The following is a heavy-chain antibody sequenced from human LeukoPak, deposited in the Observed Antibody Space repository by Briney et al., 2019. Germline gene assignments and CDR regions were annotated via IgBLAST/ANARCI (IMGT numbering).Heavy chain of an antibody. D-gene: IGHD1-26*01. J-gene: IGHJ4*02. CDR3: ARGSIVGATFDYFDY. V-gene: IGHV1-46*01. Sequence: ASVKVSCKASGYTITNNYMHWVRQAPGQGLEWMGVINPSGTGTSYAQKFQGRITMSRDTSISTAYMDLSRLRSDDTAVYYCARGSIVGATFDYFDYWGQGTLVTVSS. CDR1: GYTITNNY. CDR2: INPSGTGT.